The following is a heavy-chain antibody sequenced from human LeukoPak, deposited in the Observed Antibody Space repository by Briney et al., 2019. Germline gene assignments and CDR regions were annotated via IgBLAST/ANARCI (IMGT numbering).Heavy chain of an antibody. CDR3: ARDGIAAAGTFVGIWFDP. CDR2: ISSSSSYI. D-gene: IGHD6-13*01. J-gene: IGHJ5*02. Sequence: GSLRLSCAAFGFTFSSYSMNWVRQAPGKGLEWVSSISSSSSYIYYADSVKGRFTISRDNAKNSLYLQMNSLRAEDTAVYYCARDGIAAAGTFVGIWFDPWGQGTLVTVSS. V-gene: IGHV3-21*01. CDR1: GFTFSSYS.